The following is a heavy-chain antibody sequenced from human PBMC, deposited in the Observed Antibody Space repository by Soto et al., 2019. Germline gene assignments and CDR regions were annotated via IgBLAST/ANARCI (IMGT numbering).Heavy chain of an antibody. D-gene: IGHD6-19*01. J-gene: IGHJ4*02. CDR3: GPRGAVADPRGY. V-gene: IGHV4-34*01. Sequence: QVQLQQWGAGLLKPSETLSLTCAVYGGSFSDFYWTWIRQPPGKGLEWIGEINHSGSTNYNRSLKSRVAISVDTSKNQFSLNLTSVTAADTAVYYCGPRGAVADPRGYWGQGTLVTVSS. CDR2: INHSGST. CDR1: GGSFSDFY.